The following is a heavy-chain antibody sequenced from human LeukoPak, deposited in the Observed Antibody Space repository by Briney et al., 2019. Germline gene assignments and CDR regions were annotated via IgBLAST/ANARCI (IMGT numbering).Heavy chain of an antibody. D-gene: IGHD3-22*01. CDR1: GFTFSSYS. CDR2: ISGSGGST. J-gene: IGHJ4*02. V-gene: IGHV3-23*01. CDR3: AREYYYDSSGYPRGSGY. Sequence: GGSLRLSCAASGFTFSSYSMNWVRQAPGKGLEWVSAISGSGGSTYYADSVKGRFTISRDNSKNTLYLQMNSLRAEDTAVYYCAREYYYDSSGYPRGSGYWGQGSLVAVSS.